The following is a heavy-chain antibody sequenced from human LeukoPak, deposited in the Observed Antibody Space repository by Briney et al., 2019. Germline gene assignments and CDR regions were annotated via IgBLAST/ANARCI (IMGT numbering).Heavy chain of an antibody. V-gene: IGHV3-30*04. J-gene: IGHJ5*02. CDR3: AREIDNWNDPGWFDP. CDR1: GFTFSSYA. D-gene: IGHD1-1*01. Sequence: GGSLRLSCAASGFTFSSYAMHWVGQAPGKGLEGVAVISYDGSNKYYAYSVKGRFTISRDNSKNTLYLQMNSLRAEDTAVYYCAREIDNWNDPGWFDPWGQGTLVTVSS. CDR2: ISYDGSNK.